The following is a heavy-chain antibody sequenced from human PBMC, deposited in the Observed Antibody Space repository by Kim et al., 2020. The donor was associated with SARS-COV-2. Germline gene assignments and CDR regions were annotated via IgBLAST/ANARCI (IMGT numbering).Heavy chain of an antibody. CDR2: IYSGGST. CDR1: GFTVSSNY. V-gene: IGHV3-53*01. D-gene: IGHD6-19*01. J-gene: IGHJ4*02. Sequence: GGSLRLSCAASGFTVSSNYMSWVRQAPGKGLEWVSVIYSGGSTYYADSVKGRFTISRDNSKNTLYLQMNSLRAEDTAVYYCAITLGGWYPHFDYWGQGTLVTVSS. CDR3: AITLGGWYPHFDY.